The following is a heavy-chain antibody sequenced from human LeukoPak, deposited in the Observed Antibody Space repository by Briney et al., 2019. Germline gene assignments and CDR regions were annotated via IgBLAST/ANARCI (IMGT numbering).Heavy chain of an antibody. CDR3: ARQGGDSSSSSPIDY. CDR1: GYSFTSYW. Sequence: HGEPLKISCKASGYSFTSYWIGWVRQMPGKGLEWMGIIYPGDSDTRYSPSFQGQVTISADKSISTAYLQWSSLKASDTAMYYCARQGGDSSSSSPIDYWGQGTLVTVSS. CDR2: IYPGDSDT. J-gene: IGHJ4*02. D-gene: IGHD6-6*01. V-gene: IGHV5-51*01.